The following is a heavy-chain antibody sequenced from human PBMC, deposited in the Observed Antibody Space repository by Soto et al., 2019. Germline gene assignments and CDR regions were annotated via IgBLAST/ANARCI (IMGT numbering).Heavy chain of an antibody. CDR2: IGGSSGHI. J-gene: IGHJ4*02. Sequence: PGGSLRLSCAASGFTFSTYSMNWVRQAPEKGLEWVSSIGGSSGHIYYADSLKGRFTISRDNAKNSLYLQMNSLRVDDTAVYYCARTNGAYSNYFDYWGQGTLVTVSS. D-gene: IGHD2-8*01. V-gene: IGHV3-21*01. CDR3: ARTNGAYSNYFDY. CDR1: GFTFSTYS.